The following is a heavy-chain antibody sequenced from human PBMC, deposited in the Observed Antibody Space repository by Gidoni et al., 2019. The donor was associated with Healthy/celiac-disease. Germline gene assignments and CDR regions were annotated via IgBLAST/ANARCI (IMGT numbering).Heavy chain of an antibody. Sequence: IRQPPGKGLEWIGSIYYSGSTYYNPSLKSRVTISVDTSKNQFSLKLSSVTAADTAVYYCARPSGYSYGLGPESDAFDIWGQGTMVTVSS. CDR2: IYYSGST. J-gene: IGHJ3*02. V-gene: IGHV4-39*01. D-gene: IGHD5-18*01. CDR3: ARPSGYSYGLGPESDAFDI.